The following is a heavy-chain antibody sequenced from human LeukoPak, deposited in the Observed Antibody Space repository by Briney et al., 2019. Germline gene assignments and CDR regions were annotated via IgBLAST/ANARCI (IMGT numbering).Heavy chain of an antibody. J-gene: IGHJ4*02. Sequence: GGSLRLSCAASGFTFSSYAMHWVCQAPGKGLEWVAVISYDGSNKYYADSVKGRFTISRDNSKNTLYLQMNSLRAEDTAVYYCAREWLAFDYWGQGTLVTVSS. CDR2: ISYDGSNK. CDR3: AREWLAFDY. CDR1: GFTFSSYA. D-gene: IGHD6-19*01. V-gene: IGHV3-30-3*01.